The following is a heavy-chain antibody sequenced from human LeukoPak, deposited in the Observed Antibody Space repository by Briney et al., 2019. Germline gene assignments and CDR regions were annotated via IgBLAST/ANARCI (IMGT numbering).Heavy chain of an antibody. CDR1: GFSFNIYS. J-gene: IGHJ6*02. V-gene: IGHV3-48*01. CDR2: ISDCGRDT. CDR3: GRERRPNYYGVDV. Sequence: GGSLTLSCAPSGFSFNIYSMNWVRQAPGEGLEGVSFISDCGRDTYYAVSVKGLFNLSRDTAKNSLYLQENTQRAEDTAVSYCGRERRPNYYGVDVWGQGTTVTVSS.